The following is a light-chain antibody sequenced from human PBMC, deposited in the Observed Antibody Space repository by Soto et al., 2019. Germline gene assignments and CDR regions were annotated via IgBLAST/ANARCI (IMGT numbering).Light chain of an antibody. CDR1: SSNIGNNY. V-gene: IGLV1-47*02. Sequence: QPVLSQPPSASGTPGQRVTISCSGSSSNIGNNYVYWYHQLPGTAPKLLIYSNTQRPSGVPDRFSGSKSGTSASLAISGLRSEDEADYYCAAWDDSLSGYVFGTGTKLTVL. CDR2: SNT. CDR3: AAWDDSLSGYV. J-gene: IGLJ1*01.